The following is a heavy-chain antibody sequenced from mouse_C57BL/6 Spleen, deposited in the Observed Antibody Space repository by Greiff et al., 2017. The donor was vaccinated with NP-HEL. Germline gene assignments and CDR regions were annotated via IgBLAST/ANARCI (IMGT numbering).Heavy chain of an antibody. J-gene: IGHJ2*01. D-gene: IGHD2-1*01. Sequence: EVQRVESGGGLVQPGGSLSLSCAASGFTFTDYYMSWVRQPPGKALEWLGFIRNKANGYTTEYSASVKGRFTISRDNSQSILYLQMNALRAEDSATYYCARFSTDFDYWGQGTTLTVSS. CDR2: IRNKANGYTT. CDR1: GFTFTDYY. V-gene: IGHV7-3*01. CDR3: ARFSTDFDY.